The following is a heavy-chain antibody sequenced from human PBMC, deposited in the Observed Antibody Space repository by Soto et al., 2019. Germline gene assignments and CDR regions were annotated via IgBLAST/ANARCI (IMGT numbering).Heavy chain of an antibody. D-gene: IGHD6-6*01. CDR3: ARGWGQLAPHAFDY. CDR2: IYHTGST. V-gene: IGHV4-30-2*01. Sequence: SETLSLTCAVSGASVSSTIYSWSWIRQPPGKGLEWIGYIYHTGSTFYNPSLESRVTISVDISKNHFSLNLTSVTAEDTAVYYCARGWGQLAPHAFDYWGQGTLVTVSS. J-gene: IGHJ4*02. CDR1: GASVSSTIYS.